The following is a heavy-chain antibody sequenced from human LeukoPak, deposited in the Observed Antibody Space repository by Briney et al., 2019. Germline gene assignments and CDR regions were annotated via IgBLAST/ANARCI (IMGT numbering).Heavy chain of an antibody. D-gene: IGHD3-10*01. J-gene: IGHJ4*02. Sequence: GASVKVSCKASGYTFTGYYMHWVRQAPGQGLEWMGWINPNSGGTIYAQKFQGRVTMTRDTSISTAYMELSRLRSDDTAVYYCARLRITMVRGVIGDDYWGQGTLVTVSS. V-gene: IGHV1-2*02. CDR1: GYTFTGYY. CDR2: INPNSGGT. CDR3: ARLRITMVRGVIGDDY.